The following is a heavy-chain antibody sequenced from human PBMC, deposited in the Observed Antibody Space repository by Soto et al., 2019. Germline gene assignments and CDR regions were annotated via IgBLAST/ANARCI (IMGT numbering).Heavy chain of an antibody. CDR2: IKQDGSEK. Sequence: EVQLVESGGGLVQPGGSLRLSCAASGFTFSSYWMSWVRQAPGKGLEWVANIKQDGSEKYYVDSVKGRFTISRDNAKNSLYLQMNSLRAEDTAVYYCARDSDYGDHDSHHYYYGMDVWGQGTTVTVSS. CDR3: ARDSDYGDHDSHHYYYGMDV. D-gene: IGHD4-17*01. J-gene: IGHJ6*02. CDR1: GFTFSSYW. V-gene: IGHV3-7*03.